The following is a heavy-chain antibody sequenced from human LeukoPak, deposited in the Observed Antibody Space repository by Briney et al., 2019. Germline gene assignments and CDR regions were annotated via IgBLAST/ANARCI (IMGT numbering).Heavy chain of an antibody. CDR1: GFTFNNAW. V-gene: IGHV3-53*01. Sequence: GGSLRLSCAASGFTFNNAWMSWVRQAPGKGLEWVSVIYSGGSTYYADSVKGRFTISRDNSKNTLYLQMNSLRAEDTAVYYCARDGYSSSWHGYYYYGMDVWGQGTTVTVSS. D-gene: IGHD6-13*01. CDR2: IYSGGST. CDR3: ARDGYSSSWHGYYYYGMDV. J-gene: IGHJ6*02.